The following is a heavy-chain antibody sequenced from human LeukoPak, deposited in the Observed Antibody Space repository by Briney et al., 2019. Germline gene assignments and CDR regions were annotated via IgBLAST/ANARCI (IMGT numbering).Heavy chain of an antibody. CDR3: ARETTYYYYGMDV. D-gene: IGHD1-1*01. J-gene: IGHJ6*02. Sequence: GASVKVSCKASGYTFTGYYMRWVRQAPGQGLEWMGWINPNSGGTNYAQKFQGRVTMTRDTSISTAYMELSRLRSDDTAVYYCARETTYYYYGMDVWGQGTTVTVSS. CDR1: GYTFTGYY. CDR2: INPNSGGT. V-gene: IGHV1-2*02.